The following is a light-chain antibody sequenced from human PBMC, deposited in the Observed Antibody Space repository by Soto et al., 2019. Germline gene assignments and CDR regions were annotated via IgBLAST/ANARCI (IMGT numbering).Light chain of an antibody. CDR1: QSVSSY. J-gene: IGKJ2*01. V-gene: IGKV3-11*01. CDR2: DAS. Sequence: EIVLTPSPATLSLSPVERATLSCRASQSVSSYLAWYQQKPGQAPRLLIYDASNRATGIPARFSGSGSGTDFTLTISSLEPEDFAVYYCQQRSNWLMYTFGQGTKVDIK. CDR3: QQRSNWLMYT.